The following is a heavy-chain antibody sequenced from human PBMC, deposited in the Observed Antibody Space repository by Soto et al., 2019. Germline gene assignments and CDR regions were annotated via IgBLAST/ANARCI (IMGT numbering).Heavy chain of an antibody. CDR2: IYYSGST. J-gene: IGHJ6*02. CDR1: GGSISSYY. D-gene: IGHD4-17*01. V-gene: IGHV4-59*08. Sequence: QVQLQESGPGLVKPSETLSHTCTVSGGSISSYYWSWIRQPPGKGLEWIGYIYYSGSTNYNPSLKRLVTLSVDTSKNQFSLRLSSVSAADTAVYYCATPAVDYGDYGGDYYGMDVWGQGTTVTVSS. CDR3: ATPAVDYGDYGGDYYGMDV.